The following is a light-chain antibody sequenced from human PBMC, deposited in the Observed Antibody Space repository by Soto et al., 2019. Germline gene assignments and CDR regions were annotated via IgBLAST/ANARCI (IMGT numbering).Light chain of an antibody. V-gene: IGKV3-15*01. CDR3: QQRSNWPIT. CDR2: GAS. CDR1: QSVNSN. J-gene: IGKJ5*01. Sequence: ETVMTQSPATLSVSPGERATLSCRASQSVNSNLAWYQQKLGQAPRVVIYGASSRAAGIPARFSGSGSGTDFTLTISSLEPEDFAVYYCQQRSNWPITFGQGTRLEIK.